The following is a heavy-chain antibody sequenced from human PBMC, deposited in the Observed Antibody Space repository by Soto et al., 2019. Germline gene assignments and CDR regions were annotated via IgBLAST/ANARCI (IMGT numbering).Heavy chain of an antibody. J-gene: IGHJ4*02. V-gene: IGHV3-48*03. Sequence: PGGSLRLSCEVSGFTFSSYEMNWVRQAPGKGLEWVSYISSGSSSMYYAGSVKGRFTISRDNAKNSLYLQMTSLRAEDTAVYYCARDLGVGEAGCEYWGQGTLVTVSS. CDR1: GFTFSSYE. CDR2: ISSGSSSM. D-gene: IGHD6-13*01. CDR3: ARDLGVGEAGCEY.